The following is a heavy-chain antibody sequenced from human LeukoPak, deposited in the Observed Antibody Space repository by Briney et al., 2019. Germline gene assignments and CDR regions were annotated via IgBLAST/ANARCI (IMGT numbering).Heavy chain of an antibody. Sequence: ASVKVSCKASGYTFTSYGISWVRQAPGQGLEWMGWISAYNGNTNYAQKLQGRVTMTTDTSTSTAYMELRSLRSDDTAVYYCARDLGGTGWLLPYWAFDIWGQGTMVTVSS. V-gene: IGHV1-18*01. CDR2: ISAYNGNT. D-gene: IGHD5-24*01. J-gene: IGHJ3*02. CDR1: GYTFTSYG. CDR3: ARDLGGTGWLLPYWAFDI.